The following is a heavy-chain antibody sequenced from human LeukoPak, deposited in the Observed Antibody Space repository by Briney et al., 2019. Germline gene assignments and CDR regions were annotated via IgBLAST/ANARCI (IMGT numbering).Heavy chain of an antibody. CDR2: ITSGGAST. CDR3: TRQRRGTYCAFDS. CDR1: GFSISDYY. Sequence: NPGGSLRLSCDASGFSISDYYMSWIRQSPGKGVEWISYITSGGASTNYADSVKGRFTISRDKAKNPVALQLNSLRAEDTAVYYCTRQRRGTYCAFDSWGQGTLVTVSS. D-gene: IGHD3-16*01. V-gene: IGHV3-11*01. J-gene: IGHJ4*02.